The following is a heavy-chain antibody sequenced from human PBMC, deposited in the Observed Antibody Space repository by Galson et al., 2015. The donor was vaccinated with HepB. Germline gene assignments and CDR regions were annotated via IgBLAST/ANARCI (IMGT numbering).Heavy chain of an antibody. CDR1: GFTFSSYA. J-gene: IGHJ6*02. Sequence: SLRLSCAASGFTFSSYAMSWVRQAPGKGLEWVSAISGSGGSTYYADSVKGRFTISRDNSKNTLYLQMNSLRAEDTAVYYCAKDRPQGYYYYSGMDAWGQGIPLTVSS. CDR2: ISGSGGST. CDR3: AKDRPQGYYYYSGMDA. V-gene: IGHV3-23*01. D-gene: IGHD6-6*01.